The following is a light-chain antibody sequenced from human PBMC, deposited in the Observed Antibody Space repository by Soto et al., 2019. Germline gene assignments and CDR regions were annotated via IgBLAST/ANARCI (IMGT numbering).Light chain of an antibody. CDR1: QRINIY. J-gene: IGKJ5*01. Sequence: IEMTQSPSSLSTSIQDRVTITCRASQRINIYLNWYRQKPGKAPEILIYSASNLQSGVPSRFSGGGSGTDFTLTISGLKSEDFATDYCQQSFSTPTFGQGTRLEIK. CDR3: QQSFSTPT. CDR2: SAS. V-gene: IGKV1-39*01.